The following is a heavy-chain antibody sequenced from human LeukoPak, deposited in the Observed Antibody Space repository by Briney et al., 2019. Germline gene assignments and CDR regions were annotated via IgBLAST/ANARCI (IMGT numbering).Heavy chain of an antibody. CDR1: GGSISSSSYY. Sequence: LETLSLTCTVSGGSISSSSYYWGWIRQPPGKGLEWSGSIYYSGSTYYNPSLKSRVTISVDTSKNQFSLKLSSVTAADTAVYYCARRGQYSSSSPFDYWGQGTLVTVSS. CDR2: IYYSGST. J-gene: IGHJ4*02. CDR3: ARRGQYSSSSPFDY. D-gene: IGHD6-6*01. V-gene: IGHV4-39*01.